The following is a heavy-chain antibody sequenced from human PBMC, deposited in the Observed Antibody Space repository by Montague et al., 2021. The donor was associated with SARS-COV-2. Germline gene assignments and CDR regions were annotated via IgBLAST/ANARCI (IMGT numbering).Heavy chain of an antibody. CDR3: ARRSVAARPYYYFDF. CDR2: INPRGST. CDR1: GGSFSGYY. Sequence: SETLSLTCAVNGGSFSGYYYACIRQHPAGGLEWIVEINPRGSTYYNPSPQSRVTMLVETSKNQLSLKLNSVTAADTGIYYCARRSVAARPYYYFDFWGPGTMAVVSS. D-gene: IGHD6-6*01. V-gene: IGHV4-34*01. J-gene: IGHJ4*02.